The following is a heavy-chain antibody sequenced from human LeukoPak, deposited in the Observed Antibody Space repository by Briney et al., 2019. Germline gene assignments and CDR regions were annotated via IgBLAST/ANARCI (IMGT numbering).Heavy chain of an antibody. CDR1: GFTFSSYG. D-gene: IGHD5-24*01. Sequence: PGGSLRLSCAASGFTFSSYGMHWVRQAPGKGLEWVAVISYDGSNKYYADSVKGRFTISRDNAKNSLYLQMNSLRAEDTAVYYCAREDGYNEGGQGTLVTVSS. J-gene: IGHJ4*02. CDR2: ISYDGSNK. CDR3: AREDGYNE. V-gene: IGHV3-30*03.